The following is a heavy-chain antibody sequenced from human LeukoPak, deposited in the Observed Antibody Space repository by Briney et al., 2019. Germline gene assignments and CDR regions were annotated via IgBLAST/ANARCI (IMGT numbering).Heavy chain of an antibody. CDR2: IYFSGST. V-gene: IGHV4-59*08. D-gene: IGHD2-21*01. CDR3: ARQTGDYAFDM. J-gene: IGHJ3*02. CDR1: GGSISNYY. Sequence: SETLSLTCTVSGGSISNYYWSWIRQPPGNGLEWIASIYFSGSTNYNPSLKSRVTISVDTSTNQFSLKLSSVTAADTAVYFCARQTGDYAFDMWGPGTMVTVSS.